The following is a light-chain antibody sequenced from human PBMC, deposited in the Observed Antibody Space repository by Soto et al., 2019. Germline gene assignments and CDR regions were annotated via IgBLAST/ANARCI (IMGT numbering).Light chain of an antibody. Sequence: DIVMTQSPLSLPATPGEPASISCRSSQSLLHSNGYNYLNWYLQKPGQSPQLLIYLGSNRAAGVPDRFSVSGSGTDFTLKISRVKAEHVGVDYCMQGFQNRLTFGGGTKVEIK. CDR2: LGS. V-gene: IGKV2-28*01. CDR1: QSLLHSNGYNY. CDR3: MQGFQNRLT. J-gene: IGKJ4*01.